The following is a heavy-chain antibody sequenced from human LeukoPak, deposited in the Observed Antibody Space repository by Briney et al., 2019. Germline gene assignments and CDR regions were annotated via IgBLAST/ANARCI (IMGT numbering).Heavy chain of an antibody. D-gene: IGHD3-10*01. CDR3: ARVRSGWATIDY. CDR2: IYYSGST. CDR1: GGSISSSSYY. V-gene: IGHV4-39*07. J-gene: IGHJ4*02. Sequence: SETLSLTCTVSGGSISSSSYYWGWIRQPPGKGLEWIGSIYYSGSTYYNPSLKSRVTISVDTSKNQFSLKLSSVTAADTAVYYCARVRSGWATIDYWGQGTLVTVSS.